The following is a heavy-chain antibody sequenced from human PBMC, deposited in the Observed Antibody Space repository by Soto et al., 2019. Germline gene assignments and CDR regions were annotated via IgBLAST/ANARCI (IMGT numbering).Heavy chain of an antibody. Sequence: QVQLQESGPGLVKPSQTLSLTCTVSGGSISSGGYYWSWIRQHPGKGLEWIGYIYYSGSTYYNPSLKSRVTISVDTAKNLCARKLSSGTAADTAVYYWARGGIGYSYGSGSYSYGMDVWGQGTTVTVSS. D-gene: IGHD3-10*01. J-gene: IGHJ6*02. CDR3: ARGGIGYSYGSGSYSYGMDV. CDR1: GGSISSGGYY. CDR2: IYYSGST. V-gene: IGHV4-31*03.